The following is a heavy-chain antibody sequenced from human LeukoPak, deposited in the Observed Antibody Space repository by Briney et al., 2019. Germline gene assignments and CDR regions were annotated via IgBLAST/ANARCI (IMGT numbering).Heavy chain of an antibody. D-gene: IGHD6-19*01. J-gene: IGHJ4*02. CDR3: ARFSRSIPVVF. CDR1: GFTFSSFA. CDR2: IKQDGSNQ. V-gene: IGHV3-7*01. Sequence: PGGSLRLSCAASGFTFSSFAMSWGRQAPGKGLEWVANIKQDGSNQRYGDSVKGRFAISRDNAKNSLYLQMTSLRAEDTAVYYCARFSRSIPVVFWGQGTLVTVSP.